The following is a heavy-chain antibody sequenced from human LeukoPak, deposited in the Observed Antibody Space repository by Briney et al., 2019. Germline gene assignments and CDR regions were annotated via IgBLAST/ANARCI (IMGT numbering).Heavy chain of an antibody. Sequence: SETLSLTCTVSGGSISSGDYYWSWIRQPPGKGLEWIGYIHYSGSTYYNPSLKSRVTISVDTSKNQFSLKLSSVTAADTAVYYCAREKRQYGNWFDPWGQGTLVTVSS. CDR2: IHYSGST. V-gene: IGHV4-30-4*01. J-gene: IGHJ5*02. CDR3: AREKRQYGNWFDP. D-gene: IGHD2-2*01. CDR1: GGSISSGDYY.